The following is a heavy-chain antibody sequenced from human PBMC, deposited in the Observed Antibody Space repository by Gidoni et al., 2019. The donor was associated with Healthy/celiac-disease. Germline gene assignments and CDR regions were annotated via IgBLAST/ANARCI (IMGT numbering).Heavy chain of an antibody. CDR3: AKDKSGEWLVLHYFDY. V-gene: IGHV3-23*01. Sequence: EVQLLESGGGLVQPVGSLRLSCAASGFTFSSYAMRWVRQAPGKGLEWVSAISGSGGSTYYADSVKGRFTISRDNSKNTLYLQMNSLRAEDTAVYYCAKDKSGEWLVLHYFDYWGQGTLVTVSS. CDR2: ISGSGGST. D-gene: IGHD6-19*01. CDR1: GFTFSSYA. J-gene: IGHJ4*02.